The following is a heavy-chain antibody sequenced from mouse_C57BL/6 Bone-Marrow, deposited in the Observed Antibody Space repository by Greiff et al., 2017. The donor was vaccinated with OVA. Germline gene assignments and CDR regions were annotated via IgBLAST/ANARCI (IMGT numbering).Heavy chain of an antibody. Sequence: VQLQQSGPELVKPGASVKISCKASGYTFTDYYMNWVKQSHGKSLEWIGDINPNNGGTSYNQKFKGKATLTVDKSSSTAYMELRSLTSEDSAVYDCARKWLLPYFDYWGQGTTLTVAS. CDR3: ARKWLLPYFDY. CDR2: INPNNGGT. J-gene: IGHJ2*01. CDR1: GYTFTDYY. V-gene: IGHV1-26*01. D-gene: IGHD2-3*01.